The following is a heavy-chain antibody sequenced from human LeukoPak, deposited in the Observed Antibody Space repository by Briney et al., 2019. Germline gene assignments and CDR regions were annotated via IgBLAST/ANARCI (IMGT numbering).Heavy chain of an antibody. CDR3: ARLDFWSGYQDY. J-gene: IGHJ4*02. Sequence: SETLSLTCAVYGGSFSGYYWSWIRQPPGKGLEWIGEINHSGSTNYNPSLKSRVTISVDTSKNQFSLKLSSVTAADTAVYYCARLDFWSGYQDYWGQGTLVTVSS. D-gene: IGHD3-3*01. CDR2: INHSGST. CDR1: GGSFSGYY. V-gene: IGHV4-34*01.